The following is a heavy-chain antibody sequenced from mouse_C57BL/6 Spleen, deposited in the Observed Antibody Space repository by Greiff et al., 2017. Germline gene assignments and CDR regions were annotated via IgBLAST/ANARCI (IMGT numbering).Heavy chain of an antibody. CDR3: ARAYYYDVGTPLDFDV. CDR1: GFTFSDYY. D-gene: IGHD2-4*01. V-gene: IGHV5-16*01. J-gene: IGHJ1*03. CDR2: INYDGSST. Sequence: EVKVVESEGGLVQPGSSMKLSCTASGFTFSDYYMAWVRQVPEKGLEWVANINYDGSSTYYLDSLKSRFIISRDNAKNILYLQMSSLKSEDTATYYCARAYYYDVGTPLDFDVWGTGTTVTVSS.